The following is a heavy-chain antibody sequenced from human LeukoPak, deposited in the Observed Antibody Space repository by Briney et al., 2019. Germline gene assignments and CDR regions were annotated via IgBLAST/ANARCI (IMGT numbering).Heavy chain of an antibody. D-gene: IGHD3-9*01. CDR1: GFTFSDRY. V-gene: IGHV3-72*01. Sequence: PGGSLRLSCAASGFTFSDRYMDWVRQAPGKGLEWVGRTRNKAKSYTTEYAASVRGRFTISRDDSKNSLYLQRNSLKAEDTAVYYWARIGIGHQFDDYWGQGTPVTVSS. CDR2: TRNKAKSYTT. CDR3: ARIGIGHQFDDY. J-gene: IGHJ4*02.